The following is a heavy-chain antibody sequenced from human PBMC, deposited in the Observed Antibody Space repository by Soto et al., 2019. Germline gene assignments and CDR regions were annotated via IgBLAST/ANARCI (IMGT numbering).Heavy chain of an antibody. J-gene: IGHJ4*02. CDR2: ITPILDTT. CDR3: AKTPPRTTATAYYFDY. Sequence: SVKVSCKASGDTFSSSDTISWVRRAPGQGLEWMGGITPILDTTHYAQKFQDRVTITADESTNIAYMELSSLRSDDTAVYYCAKTPPRTTATAYYFDYWGPGTLVT. V-gene: IGHV1-69*13. D-gene: IGHD4-17*01. CDR1: GDTFSSSDT.